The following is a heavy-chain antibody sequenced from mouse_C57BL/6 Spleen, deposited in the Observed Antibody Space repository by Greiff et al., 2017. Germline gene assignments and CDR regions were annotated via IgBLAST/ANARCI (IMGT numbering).Heavy chain of an antibody. CDR3: TGVYYDYDGSFSY. CDR1: GYTFTDYE. CDR2: IDPETGGT. Sequence: QVQLQQSGAELVRPGASVTLSCKASGYTFTDYEMHWVKQTPVHGLEWIGAIDPETGGTAYNQKFKGKAILTADKSSSTAYMVLRSRTSEDSAVYYCTGVYYDYDGSFSYWGQGTLVTVSA. D-gene: IGHD2-4*01. V-gene: IGHV1-15*01. J-gene: IGHJ3*01.